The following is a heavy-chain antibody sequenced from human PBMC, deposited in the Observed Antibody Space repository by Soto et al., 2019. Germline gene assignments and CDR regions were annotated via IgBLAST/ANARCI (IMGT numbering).Heavy chain of an antibody. D-gene: IGHD3-10*01. J-gene: IGHJ6*02. CDR1: GYTFTSYG. V-gene: IGHV1-18*01. Sequence: ASVKVSCKASGYTFTSYGISWVRQAPGQGLEWMGWISAYNGNTNYAQKLQGRVTMTTDTSTSTAYMELRSLRSDDTAVYYCARDLRDPTVDYYYYYCMDVWGQGTTVNVSS. CDR3: ARDLRDPTVDYYYYYCMDV. CDR2: ISAYNGNT.